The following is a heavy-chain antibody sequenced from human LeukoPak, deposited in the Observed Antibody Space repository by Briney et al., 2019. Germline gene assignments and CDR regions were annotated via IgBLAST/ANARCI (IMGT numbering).Heavy chain of an antibody. Sequence: PGGSLRLSCAASGFTFDDYAMHWVRQAPGKGLEWVSSISSSSSYIYYADSAKGRFTISRDNAKNSLYLQMNSLRAEDTAVYYCARDYSKPPFDYWGQGTLVTVSS. D-gene: IGHD2-15*01. CDR2: ISSSSSYI. CDR1: GFTFDDYA. V-gene: IGHV3-21*01. CDR3: ARDYSKPPFDY. J-gene: IGHJ4*02.